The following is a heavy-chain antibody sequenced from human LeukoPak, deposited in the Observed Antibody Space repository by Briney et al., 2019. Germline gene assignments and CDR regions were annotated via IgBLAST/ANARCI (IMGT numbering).Heavy chain of an antibody. CDR2: IYTSGST. J-gene: IGHJ3*02. CDR3: ARDSLGLRAFDI. CDR1: GGSISSYY. V-gene: IGHV4-4*07. D-gene: IGHD3/OR15-3a*01. Sequence: SETLSLTCSVSGGSISSYYWSWIRQPAGKGLEWIGRIYTSGSTNYNPSLKSRVTMSVDTSKDQISLHLSSVTAADTAVYYCARDSLGLRAFDIWGQGTIITVSS.